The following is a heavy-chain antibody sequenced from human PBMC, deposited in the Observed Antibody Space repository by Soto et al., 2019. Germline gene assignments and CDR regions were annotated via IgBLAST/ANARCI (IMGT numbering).Heavy chain of an antibody. V-gene: IGHV4-34*01. CDR1: GGSFSGYY. CDR2: INHSGST. Sequence: SETLSLTCAVYGGSFSGYYWSWIRQPPGKGLEWIGEINHSGSTNYNPSLKSRVTISVDTSKNQFSLKLSSVTAADTAVYYCARGLGYGYAQRADNWFDPWGQGTLVTVSS. CDR3: ARGLGYGYAQRADNWFDP. D-gene: IGHD5-18*01. J-gene: IGHJ5*02.